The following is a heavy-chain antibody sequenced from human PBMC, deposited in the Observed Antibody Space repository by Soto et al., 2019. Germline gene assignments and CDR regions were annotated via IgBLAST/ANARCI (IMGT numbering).Heavy chain of an antibody. Sequence: SETLSLTCAVYGGSFSGYYWRWIRQPPGKGLEWIGEINHSGSTNYNPSLKSRVTISVDTSKNQFSLKLSSVTAADTAVYYCARVKGSWYGPYHYYYGMDVWGQGTTVTVSS. CDR2: INHSGST. J-gene: IGHJ6*02. CDR1: GGSFSGYY. V-gene: IGHV4-34*01. D-gene: IGHD3-10*01. CDR3: ARVKGSWYGPYHYYYGMDV.